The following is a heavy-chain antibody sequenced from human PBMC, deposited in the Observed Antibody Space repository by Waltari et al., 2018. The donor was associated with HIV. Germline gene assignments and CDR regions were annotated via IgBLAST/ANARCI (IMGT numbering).Heavy chain of an antibody. V-gene: IGHV4-34*01. CDR1: GGSFSGYY. D-gene: IGHD3-22*01. J-gene: IGHJ4*02. Sequence: QVQLQQWGAGLLKPSETLSLTCAVYGGSFSGYYWSWLRQPPGKGLEWIGEINHNGSTNNNPALKSRVTISVDTSKNQFSLKLSSVTAADTAVYYCARGLGVSGYYGFDYWGQGTLVTVSS. CDR2: INHNGST. CDR3: ARGLGVSGYYGFDY.